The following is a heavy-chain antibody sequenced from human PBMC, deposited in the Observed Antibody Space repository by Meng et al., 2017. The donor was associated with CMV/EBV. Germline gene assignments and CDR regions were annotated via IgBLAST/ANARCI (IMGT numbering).Heavy chain of an antibody. CDR2: INPNSGGT. D-gene: IGHD1-7*01. V-gene: IGHV1-2*02. CDR3: ATYIGNYINWYFDL. J-gene: IGHJ2*01. CDR1: GYTFTGYY. Sequence: QVVQSGAEVKKPGASGKVSCKAPGYTFTGYYMHWVRQAPGQGLEWMGWINPNSGGTNYAQKFQGRVTMTRDTSISTAYMELSRLRSDDTAVYYCATYIGNYINWYFDLWGRGTLVTVSS.